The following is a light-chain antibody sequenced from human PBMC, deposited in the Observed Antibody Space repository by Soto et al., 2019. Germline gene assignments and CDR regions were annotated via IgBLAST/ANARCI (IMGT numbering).Light chain of an antibody. Sequence: DIPMTQSPSSLSASVGDRVTITCRASQGISNYLAWYQQKPGKVPKLLIYATSFLESGVPSRFSGSGSGTDYTLTISGLQPEDFGTYYCQQSYRTPPTFGQGTKLEI. V-gene: IGKV1-39*01. CDR1: QGISNY. CDR2: ATS. J-gene: IGKJ2*01. CDR3: QQSYRTPPT.